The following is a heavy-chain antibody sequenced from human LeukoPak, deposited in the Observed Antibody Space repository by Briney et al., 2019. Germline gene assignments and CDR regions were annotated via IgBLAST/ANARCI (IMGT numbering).Heavy chain of an antibody. CDR2: IKQDGSEK. Sequence: GGSPRLSCAASGFTFSSYWMSWVRQAPGKGLEWVADIKQDGSEKYYVDSVKGRFTISRDNAKNSLYLQMNSLRAEDTAVYYCARDHCSWIQLCPLDYWGQGTLVTVSS. CDR3: ARDHCSWIQLCPLDY. D-gene: IGHD5-18*01. J-gene: IGHJ4*02. CDR1: GFTFSSYW. V-gene: IGHV3-7*01.